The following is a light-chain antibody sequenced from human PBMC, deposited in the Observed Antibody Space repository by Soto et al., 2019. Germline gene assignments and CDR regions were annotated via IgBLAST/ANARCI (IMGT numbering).Light chain of an antibody. V-gene: IGLV2-23*01. CDR3: CSYAGSSTFI. Sequence: QSALTQPASVSGSPGQSITISCTGTSSDVGSYNLVSWYQQHPGKAPKLMLYEGSKRHSGVSNRFSGSKSGNTASLTISGLQAEDEADYYCCSYAGSSTFIFGGGTKLTVL. CDR1: SSDVGSYNL. CDR2: EGS. J-gene: IGLJ2*01.